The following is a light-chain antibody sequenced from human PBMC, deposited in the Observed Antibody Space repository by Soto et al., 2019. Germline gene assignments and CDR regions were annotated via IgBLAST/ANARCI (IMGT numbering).Light chain of an antibody. J-gene: IGKJ5*01. Sequence: DIHMTQPPSSLSASLGDTVTITGQASQDISHYLNWYQQKPGKALKLLIYDASNLHPGVPSRFRGSGSGTEFSFNITSLQPEDVATYYCQQYDDLPITFGQGTRLEI. CDR3: QQYDDLPIT. CDR2: DAS. CDR1: QDISHY. V-gene: IGKV1-33*01.